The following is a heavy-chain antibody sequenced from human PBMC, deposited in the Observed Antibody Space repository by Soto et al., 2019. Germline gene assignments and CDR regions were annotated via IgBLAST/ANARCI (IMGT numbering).Heavy chain of an antibody. V-gene: IGHV3-30*03. Sequence: PGGSLRLSCAASGFTFSSYGMHWVRQAPGKGLEWVAVISYDASNKYYADSVKGRFTISRDNARNKLYLQMNSLSAEDTAVYYCVRDGYPALIYGVAVWGPGARVTVSS. CDR3: VRDGYPALIYGVAV. D-gene: IGHD5-18*01. CDR1: GFTFSSYG. J-gene: IGHJ6*02. CDR2: ISYDASNK.